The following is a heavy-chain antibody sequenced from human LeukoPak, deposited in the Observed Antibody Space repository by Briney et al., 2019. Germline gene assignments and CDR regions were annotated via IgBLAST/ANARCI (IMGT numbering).Heavy chain of an antibody. V-gene: IGHV4-34*01. D-gene: IGHD6-6*01. CDR2: INHSGST. J-gene: IGHJ5*02. CDR3: ARGLFGAIAARLNWFDP. Sequence: PSETLSLTCAVYGGSFSGYYWSWIRQPPGKGLEWIGEINHSGSTNYNPSLKSRVTISVDTSKNQFSLKLSSVTAADTAVYYCARGLFGAIAARLNWFDPWGQGTLVTVSS. CDR1: GGSFSGYY.